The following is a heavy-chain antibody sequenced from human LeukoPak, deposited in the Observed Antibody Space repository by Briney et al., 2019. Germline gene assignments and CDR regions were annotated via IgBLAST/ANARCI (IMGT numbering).Heavy chain of an antibody. Sequence: ASVKVSCKASGYTFTGNYIHWVRQAPGQGLEWMGWISPNNGGTGYAQKFQGRVIMTRDTSISTAYMELSNLRSDDTAVYYCARDYYGSGTGYYMDAWGKGTTVTVSS. CDR2: ISPNNGGT. CDR3: ARDYYGSGTGYYMDA. D-gene: IGHD3-10*01. CDR1: GYTFTGNY. J-gene: IGHJ6*03. V-gene: IGHV1-2*02.